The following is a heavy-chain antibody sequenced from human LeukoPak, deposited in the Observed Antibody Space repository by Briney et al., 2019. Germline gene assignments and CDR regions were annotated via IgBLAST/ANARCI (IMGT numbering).Heavy chain of an antibody. Sequence: GGSLRLSCAASGFTFSSYAMSWVRQAPGKGLEWVSAISGGGDGAYYADSVKGRFTISRDSSKNTLYLQMNSLRAEDTALYYCARYGSYLDAIDFWGQGTLVTVAS. CDR3: ARYGSYLDAIDF. V-gene: IGHV3-23*01. CDR1: GFTFSSYA. J-gene: IGHJ3*01. D-gene: IGHD1-26*01. CDR2: ISGGGDGA.